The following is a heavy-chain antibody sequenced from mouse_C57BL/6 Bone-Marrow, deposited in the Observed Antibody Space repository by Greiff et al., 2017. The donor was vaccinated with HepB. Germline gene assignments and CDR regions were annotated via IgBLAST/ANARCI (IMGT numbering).Heavy chain of an antibody. CDR1: GYAFSSSW. V-gene: IGHV1-82*01. J-gene: IGHJ3*01. CDR3: ARRDGDYGFDY. Sequence: QVQLQQSGPELVKPGASVKISCKASGYAFSSSWMNWVKQRPGKGLEWIGRIYPGDGDTNYNGKFKGKATLTADKSSSTAYMQLSSLTSEDSAVYCCARRDGDYGFDYWGQGTLVTVSS. D-gene: IGHD2-13*01. CDR2: IYPGDGDT.